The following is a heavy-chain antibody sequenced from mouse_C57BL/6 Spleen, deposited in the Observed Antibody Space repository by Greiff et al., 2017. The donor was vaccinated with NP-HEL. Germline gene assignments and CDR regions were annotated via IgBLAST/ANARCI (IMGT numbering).Heavy chain of an antibody. CDR3: ERHRGDVED. D-gene: IGHD3-1*01. Sequence: EVQLQQSGPVLVNPGSSFHLSCPSSFYTFTDSYLNWVKQSHGKSLEWIGVINPYNGGTSYNQKFKGKATLTVDKSSSTAYMELNSLTAEDSAVYYCERHRGDVEDWGKGT. CDR1: FYTFTDSY. V-gene: IGHV1-19*01. J-gene: IGHJ4*01. CDR2: INPYNGGT.